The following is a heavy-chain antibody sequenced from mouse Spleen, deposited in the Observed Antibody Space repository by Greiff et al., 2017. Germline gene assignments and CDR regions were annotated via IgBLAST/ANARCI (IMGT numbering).Heavy chain of an antibody. J-gene: IGHJ3*01. CDR1: GYTFTSYG. Sequence: VQLVESGAELARPGASVKLSCKASGYTFTSYGISWVKQRTGQGLEWIGEIYPRSGNTYYNEKFKGKATLTADKSSSTAYMELRSLTSEDSAVYFCARLLFDYPFAYWGQGTLVTVSA. CDR3: ARLLFDYPFAY. V-gene: IGHV1-81*01. CDR2: IYPRSGNT. D-gene: IGHD2-4*01.